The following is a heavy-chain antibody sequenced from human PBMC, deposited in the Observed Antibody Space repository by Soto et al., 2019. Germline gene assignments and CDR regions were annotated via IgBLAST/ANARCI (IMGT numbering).Heavy chain of an antibody. V-gene: IGHV2-5*01. Sequence: QITLKESGPTLVKPTQTLTLTCTFSGFSFSTSGVGVGWIRQPPGKALEWLALIYWNDDRRYSTSLKNRLTITKDTSKNQVFLIMTNMDPVDTATYYCISGSFPNWFDPWGQGTLVTVSS. CDR3: ISGSFPNWFDP. CDR2: IYWNDDR. D-gene: IGHD3-10*01. J-gene: IGHJ5*02. CDR1: GFSFSTSGVG.